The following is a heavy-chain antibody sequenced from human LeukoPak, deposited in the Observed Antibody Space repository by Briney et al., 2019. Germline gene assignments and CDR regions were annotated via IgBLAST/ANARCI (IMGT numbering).Heavy chain of an antibody. CDR2: IYYSGST. Sequence: SQTLSLTCSVSGGSISSGGYYWTWIRQHPGKSLEWIGYIYYSGSTYYNPSLKSRLTISVDTSKNQFSLKLSSVTAADTAVYYCARGYYYGSGSYYNCRAFDIWGQGTMVTVSS. D-gene: IGHD3-10*01. V-gene: IGHV4-31*03. CDR3: ARGYYYGSGSYYNCRAFDI. J-gene: IGHJ3*02. CDR1: GGSISSGGYY.